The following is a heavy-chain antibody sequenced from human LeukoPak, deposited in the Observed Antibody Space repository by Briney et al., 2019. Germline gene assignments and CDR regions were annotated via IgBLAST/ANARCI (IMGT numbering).Heavy chain of an antibody. CDR3: ARDPGEGYCSSTSCYGGYYGMDV. CDR2: ISSSSSYI. Sequence: GGSLRLSCAASGFTFSSYSMNWVRQAPGKGLEWVSSISSSSSYIYYADSVKGRFTISRDNAKNSLYPQMNSLRAEDTAVYYCARDPGEGYCSSTSCYGGYYGMDVWGQGTTVTVSS. V-gene: IGHV3-21*01. CDR1: GFTFSSYS. D-gene: IGHD2-2*01. J-gene: IGHJ6*02.